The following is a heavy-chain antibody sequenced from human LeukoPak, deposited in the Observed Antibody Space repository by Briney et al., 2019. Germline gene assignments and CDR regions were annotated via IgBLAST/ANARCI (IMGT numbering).Heavy chain of an antibody. J-gene: IGHJ4*02. Sequence: ASVKVSCKASGFTFTAYYMHWVRQAAGQGLEWMGWINPTSGGTKCDQQFQGRVTMTRDTSISTAYMEVSRLRSDDTAVYYCARGFWTGYIDYWGQGTLVTVSS. CDR1: GFTFTAYY. D-gene: IGHD3/OR15-3a*01. CDR2: INPTSGGT. CDR3: ARGFWTGYIDY. V-gene: IGHV1-2*02.